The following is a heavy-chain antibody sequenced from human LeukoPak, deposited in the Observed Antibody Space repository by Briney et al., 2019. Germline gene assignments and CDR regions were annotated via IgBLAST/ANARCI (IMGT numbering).Heavy chain of an antibody. CDR2: ISGSGGST. D-gene: IGHD5-18*01. CDR3: AKANVDTAMGLLDY. CDR1: GFTFSSYA. V-gene: IGHV3-23*01. Sequence: GGSLRLSCAASGFTFSSYAMSWVRQAPGKGLEWVSAISGSGGSTYYADSVKGRFTISRDNSKNTLYLQMNSLRAEDTAIYYSAKANVDTAMGLLDYWGQGTLVAVSS. J-gene: IGHJ4*02.